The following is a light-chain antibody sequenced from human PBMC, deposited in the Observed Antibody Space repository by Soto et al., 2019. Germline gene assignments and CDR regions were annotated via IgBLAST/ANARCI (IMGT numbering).Light chain of an antibody. V-gene: IGLV1-44*01. CDR2: ADY. CDR1: NANIGINS. J-gene: IGLJ1*01. Sequence: QSVLTQPPSASGTPGQRVTISCSGSNANIGINSVSWYQQVPGTAPRVLIFADYRRPSGVPDRFSGSKSGTSASLAISGLQSEDEAAYYCAAWDDTLSGRYVFGTGTKLTVL. CDR3: AAWDDTLSGRYV.